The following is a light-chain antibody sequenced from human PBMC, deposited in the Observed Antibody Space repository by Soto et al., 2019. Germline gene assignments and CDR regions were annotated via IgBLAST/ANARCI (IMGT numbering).Light chain of an antibody. CDR1: QSISNW. J-gene: IGKJ4*01. CDR2: LAS. V-gene: IGKV1-5*03. Sequence: DIQMTQSPSTLSASVGDRVTITCRASQSISNWLAWYQQKPGKAPKLLIYLASSLESGVPSRFSGSGSGTEFTLTISNLQPDDFATYYCQQSYNTPLTFGGGTKVDIK. CDR3: QQSYNTPLT.